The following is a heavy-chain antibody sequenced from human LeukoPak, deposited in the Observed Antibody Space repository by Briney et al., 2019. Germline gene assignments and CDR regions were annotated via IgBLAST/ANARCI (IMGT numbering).Heavy chain of an antibody. D-gene: IGHD3-22*01. J-gene: IGHJ3*02. Sequence: PGGSLRLSCAASGFTFSNYAMSWVRQAPGKGLEWVSGISGSGGGTYYADSVKGRFTISRDNSKNTLYLQMNSLRAEDTALYYCAKLSRVVVIIPDFFDIWGQGTTVTVSS. CDR1: GFTFSNYA. CDR2: ISGSGGGT. CDR3: AKLSRVVVIIPDFFDI. V-gene: IGHV3-23*01.